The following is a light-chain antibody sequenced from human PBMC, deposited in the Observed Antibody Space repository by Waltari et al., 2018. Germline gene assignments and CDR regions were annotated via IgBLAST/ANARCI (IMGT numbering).Light chain of an antibody. CDR1: PGAVTSGHY. V-gene: IGLV7-46*01. CDR3: LLSYTGDWV. J-gene: IGLJ2*01. Sequence: QAVVTQQPSLTVSPGRTVTLTCGSSPGAVTSGHYPYWFQQKPGQAPRTLIYDTTNKQSWAPARFSGSLLGDKAALTLSGAQPEDEADYYCLLSYTGDWVFGGGTKLTVL. CDR2: DTT.